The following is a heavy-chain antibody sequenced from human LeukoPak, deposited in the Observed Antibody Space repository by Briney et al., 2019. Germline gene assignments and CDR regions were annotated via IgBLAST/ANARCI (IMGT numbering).Heavy chain of an antibody. Sequence: GGSLRISCAASGFSFSSYAMNWVRQAPGKGLEWVSTISVGGGTYYAESVKGRFSISRDNSKNTLYLQMNSLRAGDTAVYYCTKGAIFGAQIHFDYWGQGTLVTVS. CDR3: TKGAIFGAQIHFDY. CDR2: ISVGGGT. CDR1: GFSFSSYA. V-gene: IGHV3-23*01. J-gene: IGHJ4*02. D-gene: IGHD3-3*01.